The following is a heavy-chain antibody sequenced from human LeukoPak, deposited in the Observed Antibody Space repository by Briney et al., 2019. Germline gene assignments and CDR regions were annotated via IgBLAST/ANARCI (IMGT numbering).Heavy chain of an antibody. D-gene: IGHD3-22*01. CDR2: IYHSGST. CDR1: GYSISSGYY. J-gene: IGHJ5*02. Sequence: SETLSLTCTVSGYSISSGYYWGWIRQPPGKGLEWIGSIYHSGSTYYNPSLKSRVTISVDTSKNQFSLELSSVTAADTAVYYCARDSGPYDSSGYSWFDPWGQGTLVTVSS. CDR3: ARDSGPYDSSGYSWFDP. V-gene: IGHV4-38-2*02.